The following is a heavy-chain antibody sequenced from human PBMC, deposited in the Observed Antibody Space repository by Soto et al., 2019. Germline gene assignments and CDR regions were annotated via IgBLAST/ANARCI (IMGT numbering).Heavy chain of an antibody. CDR3: ARDSGPIAFS. CDR2: IIPIFGTA. V-gene: IGHV1-69*13. J-gene: IGHJ3*01. CDR1: GGAFSSYA. Sequence: GASVKVSCKASGGAFSSYAISWVRQAPGQGLEWMGGIIPIFGTANYAQKFQGRVTITADESTSTAYMELSSLRSEDTAVYYCARDSGPIAFSWGQGTMVTVSS. D-gene: IGHD3-10*01.